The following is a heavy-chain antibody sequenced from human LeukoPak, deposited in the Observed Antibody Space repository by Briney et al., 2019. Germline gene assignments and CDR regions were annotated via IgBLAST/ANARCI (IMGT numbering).Heavy chain of an antibody. V-gene: IGHV3-64*01. D-gene: IGHD1-14*01. J-gene: IGHJ4*02. CDR3: ASDLRTGTTGLLDY. CDR2: VNNNGGST. CDR1: GITFSSFP. Sequence: GGSLRLSCVASGITFSSFPMPWVRQAPGKGLEYVSAVNNNGGSTYHATSVRGRFTISRDNSKNTLYLQLGSLRAEDTAVYYCASDLRTGTTGLLDYWGQGTLVTVSS.